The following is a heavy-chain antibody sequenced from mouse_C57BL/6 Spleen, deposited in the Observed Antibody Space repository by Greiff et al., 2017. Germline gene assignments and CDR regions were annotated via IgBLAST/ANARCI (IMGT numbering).Heavy chain of an antibody. Sequence: EVKLMESGGGLVKPGGSLKLSCAASGFTFSDYGMHWVRQAPEKGLEWVAYISSGSSTIYYADTVKGRFTISRDNAKNTLFLQMTSLRSEDTAMXYCAREWLRRGFDYWGQGTTLTVSS. CDR3: AREWLRRGFDY. D-gene: IGHD1-3*01. V-gene: IGHV5-17*01. CDR2: ISSGSSTI. J-gene: IGHJ2*01. CDR1: GFTFSDYG.